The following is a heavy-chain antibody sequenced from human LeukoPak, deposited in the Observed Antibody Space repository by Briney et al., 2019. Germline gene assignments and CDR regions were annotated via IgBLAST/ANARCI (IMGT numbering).Heavy chain of an antibody. J-gene: IGHJ4*02. CDR2: FSPENGEA. V-gene: IGHV1-24*01. Sequence: ASVKVSCKVSGYTLSEVSMHWVRQPPGKGLEWMGGFSPENGEAVYAQKFQGGVTMTEGTSTDTATMDLSSLRSEDTAVYFCATYLSSSSSLFDYWGQGTLVAVSS. CDR3: ATYLSSSSSLFDY. D-gene: IGHD6-6*01. CDR1: GYTLSEVS.